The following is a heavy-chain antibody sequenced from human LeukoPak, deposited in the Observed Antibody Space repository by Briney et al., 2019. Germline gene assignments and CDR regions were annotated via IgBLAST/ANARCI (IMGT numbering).Heavy chain of an antibody. CDR2: ISSSGSTI. CDR1: GFTFSSYE. V-gene: IGHV3-48*03. J-gene: IGHJ4*02. CDR3: AKARDILTGYYNYYFDY. D-gene: IGHD3-9*01. Sequence: GGSLRLSCAASGFTFSSYEMNWVRQAPGKGLEWVSYISSSGSTIYYADSVKGRFTISRDNAKNSLYLQMNSLRAEDTALYYCAKARDILTGYYNYYFDYWGQGTLVTVSS.